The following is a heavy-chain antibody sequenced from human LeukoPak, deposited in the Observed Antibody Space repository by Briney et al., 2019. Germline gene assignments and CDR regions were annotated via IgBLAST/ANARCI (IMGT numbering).Heavy chain of an antibody. V-gene: IGHV3-30-3*01. CDR2: ISYDGSNK. J-gene: IGHJ4*02. CDR3: AKDRRIYYGSGSSFDY. D-gene: IGHD3-10*01. Sequence: GGSLRLSCAASGFTFSSYAMHWVRQAPGKGLEWVAVISYDGSNKYYADSVKGRFTISRDNSKNTLYLQMNSLRAEDTAVYYCAKDRRIYYGSGSSFDYWGQGTLVTVSS. CDR1: GFTFSSYA.